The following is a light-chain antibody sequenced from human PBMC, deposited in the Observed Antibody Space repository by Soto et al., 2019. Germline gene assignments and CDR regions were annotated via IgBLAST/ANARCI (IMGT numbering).Light chain of an antibody. J-gene: IGKJ2*01. V-gene: IGKV2-30*02. Sequence: DVVMTQSPLSLPVTLGQPASISCRSSQSLVHSDGNTYLNWFQQRPGQSPRRLIYKVSTRDSGVPDRFSGSESGTDFTLRIRSVEAEDVGVYYCMQGTHWPFTFGQGTKLQIK. CDR2: KVS. CDR1: QSLVHSDGNTY. CDR3: MQGTHWPFT.